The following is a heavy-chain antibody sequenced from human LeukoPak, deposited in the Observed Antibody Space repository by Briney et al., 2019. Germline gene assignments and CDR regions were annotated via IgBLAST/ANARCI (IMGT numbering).Heavy chain of an antibody. D-gene: IGHD3-16*01. V-gene: IGHV1-69*13. Sequence: GASVKVSCKASGGTFSSYAISWVRQAPGQGLEWVGGIIPIFGTANYAQKFQGRVTITADESTSTAYMELSSLRSDDTAMYYCARDNSLGETAWWFDPWGQGTLVTVSS. CDR2: IIPIFGTA. CDR3: ARDNSLGETAWWFDP. CDR1: GGTFSSYA. J-gene: IGHJ5*02.